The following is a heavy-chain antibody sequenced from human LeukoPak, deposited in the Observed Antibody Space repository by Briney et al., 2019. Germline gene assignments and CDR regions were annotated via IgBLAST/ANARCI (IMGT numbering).Heavy chain of an antibody. CDR2: IYPGDSDT. V-gene: IGHV5-51*01. D-gene: IGHD1-26*01. Sequence: GESLKISCKGSGYSFTSYWIGWVRQMPGKGLEWMGIIYPGDSDTRYSPSFQGQVSISADKSISTAYLQWSSLKAPDTAMYYCARLGGPNIVGAVYYFDYWGQGTLVTVSS. J-gene: IGHJ4*02. CDR3: ARLGGPNIVGAVYYFDY. CDR1: GYSFTSYW.